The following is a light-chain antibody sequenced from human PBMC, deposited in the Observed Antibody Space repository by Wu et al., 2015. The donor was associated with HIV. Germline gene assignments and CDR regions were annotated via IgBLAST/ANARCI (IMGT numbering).Light chain of an antibody. CDR1: QTIDSW. CDR3: QQYNTHPWT. V-gene: IGKV1-5*03. CDR2: KAS. J-gene: IGKJ1*01. Sequence: DTLLTQSPSSLSASVGDRVTITCRASQTIDSWLAWYQHKPGKAPQLLIYKASGLENGVPSRFSGGGSGTEFTLTISSLQPDDFATYYCQQYNTHPWTFGQGTKVEIK.